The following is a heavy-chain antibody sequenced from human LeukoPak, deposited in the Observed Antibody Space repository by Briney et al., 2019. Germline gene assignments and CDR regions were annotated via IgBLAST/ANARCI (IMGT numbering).Heavy chain of an antibody. J-gene: IGHJ4*02. CDR1: GFTFSSYA. D-gene: IGHD3-3*01. CDR3: ARVSAYYDFWSAYLDY. CDR2: ISYDGSNK. V-gene: IGHV3-30-3*01. Sequence: GGSLRLSCAASGFTFSSYAMHWVRQAPGKGLEWVAVISYDGSNKYYADSVKGRFTISRDNSKNTLYLQMNSLRAEDTAVYYCARVSAYYDFWSAYLDYWGQGTLVTVSS.